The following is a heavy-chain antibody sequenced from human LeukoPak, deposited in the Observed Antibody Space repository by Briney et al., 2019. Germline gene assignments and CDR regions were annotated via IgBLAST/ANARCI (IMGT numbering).Heavy chain of an antibody. D-gene: IGHD3-22*01. V-gene: IGHV4-61*02. J-gene: IGHJ3*02. CDR2: IYTSGST. Sequence: PSETLSLTCTVSGGSISSGSYYWSWIRQPAGKGLEWIGRIYTSGSTNYNPSLKSRVTMSVDTSKNQFSLKLSSVTAADTAVYYCARVYYYDSSGYYYGDAFDIWGQGTMVTVSS. CDR1: GGSISSGSYY. CDR3: ARVYYYDSSGYYYGDAFDI.